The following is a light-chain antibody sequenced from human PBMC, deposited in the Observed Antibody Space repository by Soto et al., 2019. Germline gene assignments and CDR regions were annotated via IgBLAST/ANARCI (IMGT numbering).Light chain of an antibody. V-gene: IGLV4-69*01. CDR3: QTWGTGTWV. J-gene: IGLJ3*02. Sequence: QPVLTQSPSASASLGASVKLTCTLSSGHSSYAIAWHQQQPEKGPRFLMKVNSDGSHSKGDGIPDRFSGSSSGAERYLPISSLQSEDEADYYCQTWGTGTWVFGGGTKLTVL. CDR2: VNSDGSH. CDR1: SGHSSYA.